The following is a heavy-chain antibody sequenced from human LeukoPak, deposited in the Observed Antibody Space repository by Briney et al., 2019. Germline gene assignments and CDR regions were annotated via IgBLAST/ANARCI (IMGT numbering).Heavy chain of an antibody. V-gene: IGHV2-5*02. CDR2: IYWDDDK. J-gene: IGHJ4*02. CDR3: AHRSSGGSFTGYFDY. CDR1: GFSLSTSGVG. Sequence: SGPTLVNPTQTLTLTCTFSGFSLSTSGVGVGWIRQPPGKALERLALIYWDDDKRYSPSLKSRLTITKDTSKNQVVLTMTNMDPVDTATYYCAHRSSGGSFTGYFDYWGQGTLVTVSS. D-gene: IGHD1-26*01.